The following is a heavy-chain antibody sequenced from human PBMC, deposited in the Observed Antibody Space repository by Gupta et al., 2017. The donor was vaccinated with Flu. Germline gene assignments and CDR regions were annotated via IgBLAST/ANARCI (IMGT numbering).Heavy chain of an antibody. Sequence: EVQLVESGGGLVQPGRSLRLSCAASGFTFDDYAMHWVRQDPGKGLEWVSGISWNSGSIGYADSVKGRFTISRDNAKNSLYLQMNSLRAEDTALYYCAKDIEYCSGGSCYSGFDYWGQGTLVTVSS. CDR1: GFTFDDYA. D-gene: IGHD2-15*01. CDR2: ISWNSGSI. CDR3: AKDIEYCSGGSCYSGFDY. V-gene: IGHV3-9*01. J-gene: IGHJ4*02.